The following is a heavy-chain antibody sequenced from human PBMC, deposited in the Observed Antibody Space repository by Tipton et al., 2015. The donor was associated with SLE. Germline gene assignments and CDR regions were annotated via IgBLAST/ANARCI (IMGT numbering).Heavy chain of an antibody. Sequence: TLSLTCTVSGGSISSGSYYWGWIRQPPGKGLEWIGSIYYSGSTYYNPSLKSRVTISVDTSKNQFSLKLSSVTAADTAVYYCARDRGIAVAGTTDYWGQGTLVTVSS. V-gene: IGHV4-39*07. CDR1: GGSISSGSYY. D-gene: IGHD6-19*01. CDR2: IYYSGST. CDR3: ARDRGIAVAGTTDY. J-gene: IGHJ4*02.